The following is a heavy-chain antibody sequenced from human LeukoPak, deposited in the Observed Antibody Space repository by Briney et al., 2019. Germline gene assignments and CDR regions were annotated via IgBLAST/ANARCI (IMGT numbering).Heavy chain of an antibody. CDR3: ARSSDYNSSGYDAFDI. CDR2: INPNSGGT. CDR1: GYTFTGYY. Sequence: GASVKVSCKASGYTFTGYYMHWVRQVPGQGLEWMGWINPNSGGTNYAQKFQGRVTMTRDTSISTAYMELSRLRSDDTAVYYCARSSDYNSSGYDAFDIWGQGTMVTVSS. J-gene: IGHJ3*02. D-gene: IGHD3-22*01. V-gene: IGHV1-2*02.